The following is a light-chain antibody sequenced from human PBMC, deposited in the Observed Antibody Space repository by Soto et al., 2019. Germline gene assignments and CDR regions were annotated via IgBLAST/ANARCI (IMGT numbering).Light chain of an antibody. CDR2: GAS. CDR3: QQYGRSPWT. V-gene: IGKV3-20*01. J-gene: IGKJ1*01. Sequence: EIVLTQSPCTLSFSPLEVATLSCSSIQSVSSSYLAWYQQKPGQAPRLLIYGASSRATGIPDRFSGSGSGTDFTLTISRLEPEDFAVYYCQQYGRSPWTFGQGTKVDIK. CDR1: QSVSSSY.